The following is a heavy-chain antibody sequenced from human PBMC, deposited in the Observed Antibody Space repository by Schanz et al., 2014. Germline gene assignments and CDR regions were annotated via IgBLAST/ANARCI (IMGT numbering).Heavy chain of an antibody. J-gene: IGHJ5*01. V-gene: IGHV3-21*01. Sequence: EVQLVESGGGLIQPGGSLRLSCAASGFTFSNFAIHWVRQAPGKGLEWVSSISNGGGYIYYADSVKGRFTISRDNAKNSVYLQMHSLRAEDTALYYCARDRDAGGYDSWGQGTLVTVSS. CDR3: ARDRDAGGYDS. CDR2: ISNGGGYI. CDR1: GFTFSNFA. D-gene: IGHD2-8*02.